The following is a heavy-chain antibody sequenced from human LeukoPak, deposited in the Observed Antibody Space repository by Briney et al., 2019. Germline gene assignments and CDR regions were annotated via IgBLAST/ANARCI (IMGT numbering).Heavy chain of an antibody. J-gene: IGHJ4*02. Sequence: SETLSLTCAVSGGSISSSNWWSWIRQPPGKGLEWIGEIYHSGSTNYNPSLKSRVTISVDTSKNQFSLKLSSVTAADTAVYYCAGRLLTGPIEALDYWGQGTLVTVSS. V-gene: IGHV4-4*02. CDR3: AGRLLTGPIEALDY. CDR1: GGSISSSNW. D-gene: IGHD3-9*01. CDR2: IYHSGST.